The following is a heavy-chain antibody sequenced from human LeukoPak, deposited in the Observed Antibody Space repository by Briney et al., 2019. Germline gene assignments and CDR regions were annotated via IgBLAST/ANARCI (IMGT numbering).Heavy chain of an antibody. Sequence: SQTLSLTCTVSGGSISSGSYYWSWIRQPAGKGLEWIGRIYTSGSTNYNPSLTSRVTISVDTSKNQFSLKLSSVTAADTAVYYCARVNDFWSGYNWFDPWGQGTLVTVSS. CDR1: GGSISSGSYY. D-gene: IGHD3-3*01. J-gene: IGHJ5*02. V-gene: IGHV4-61*02. CDR3: ARVNDFWSGYNWFDP. CDR2: IYTSGST.